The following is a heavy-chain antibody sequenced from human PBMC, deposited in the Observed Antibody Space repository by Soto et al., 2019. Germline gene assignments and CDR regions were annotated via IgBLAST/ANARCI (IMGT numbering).Heavy chain of an antibody. CDR3: ARGGDIFTGSRRFDP. D-gene: IGHD3-9*01. Sequence: LGTLSLTCTVSDCSISSFYWSWIRPPPGKGLEWIGYIYYSGSTNYNPSLKSRVTISVDTSKNQFSLKLSSVTAADTAVYYCARGGDIFTGSRRFDPWGQGTLVTVSS. J-gene: IGHJ5*02. CDR2: IYYSGST. CDR1: DCSISSFY. V-gene: IGHV4-59*01.